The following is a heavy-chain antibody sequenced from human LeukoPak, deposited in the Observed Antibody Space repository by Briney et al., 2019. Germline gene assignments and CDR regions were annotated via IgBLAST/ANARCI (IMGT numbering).Heavy chain of an antibody. CDR2: ISWNSGSI. CDR3: AKGRRDTAMVIDY. J-gene: IGHJ4*02. D-gene: IGHD5-18*01. Sequence: SGGSLRLSCAASGFTFDDYAMHWVRHAPGKGLEWVSGISWNSGSIGYADSVKGRFTISRDNAKNSLYLQMNSLRAEGTALYYCAKGRRDTAMVIDYWGQGTLVTVSS. V-gene: IGHV3-9*01. CDR1: GFTFDDYA.